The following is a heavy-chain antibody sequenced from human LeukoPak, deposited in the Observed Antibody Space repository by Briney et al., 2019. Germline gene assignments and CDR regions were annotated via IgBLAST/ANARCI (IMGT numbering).Heavy chain of an antibody. Sequence: ASVKVSCTVSGYTLTELSMHWVRQAPGKGLEWMGGFDPEDGETIYAQKFQGRVTMTEDTSTDTAYMELSSLRSEDTAVYYCATEIHTARGGGWFDPWGQGTLVTVSS. CDR3: ATEIHTARGGGWFDP. V-gene: IGHV1-24*01. D-gene: IGHD5-18*01. CDR1: GYTLTELS. J-gene: IGHJ5*02. CDR2: FDPEDGET.